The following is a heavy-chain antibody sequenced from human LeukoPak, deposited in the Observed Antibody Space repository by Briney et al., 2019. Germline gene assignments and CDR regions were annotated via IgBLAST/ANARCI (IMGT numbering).Heavy chain of an antibody. CDR1: GFTFSSYA. Sequence: GGSLRLSCAASGFTFSSYAMSWVRQAPGKGLEWVSAISGSGGSTYYADSVKGRFTISRDNSKNTLYLQMNSLRAEDTAVYYCAKDPRTIFGVVIGAFDIWGQGTMVTVSS. CDR3: AKDPRTIFGVVIGAFDI. V-gene: IGHV3-23*01. J-gene: IGHJ3*02. D-gene: IGHD3-3*01. CDR2: ISGSGGST.